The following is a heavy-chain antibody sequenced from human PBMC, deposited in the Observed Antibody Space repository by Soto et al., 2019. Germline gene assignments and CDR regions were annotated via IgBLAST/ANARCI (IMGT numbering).Heavy chain of an antibody. CDR3: ARGKLVQWLEGYYYYYYGMDV. CDR1: GFTFSSYA. V-gene: IGHV3-30-3*01. D-gene: IGHD6-19*01. Sequence: PGGSLRLSCAASGFTFSSYAMHWVRQAPGKGLEWVAVISYDGSNKYYADSVKGRFTISRDNSKNTLYLQMNSLRAEDTAVYYCARGKLVQWLEGYYYYYYGMDVWGQGTTVTVSS. CDR2: ISYDGSNK. J-gene: IGHJ6*02.